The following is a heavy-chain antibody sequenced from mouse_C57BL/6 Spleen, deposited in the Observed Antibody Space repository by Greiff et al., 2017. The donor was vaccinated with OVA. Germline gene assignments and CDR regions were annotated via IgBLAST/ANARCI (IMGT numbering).Heavy chain of an antibody. D-gene: IGHD1-1*01. J-gene: IGHJ3*01. CDR2: IYPGDGDT. CDR1: GYAFSSSW. V-gene: IGHV1-82*01. CDR3: ARDGGGGFFAY. Sequence: QVQLKESGPELVKPGASVKISCKASGYAFSSSWMNWVKQRPGKGLEWIGRIYPGDGDTNYNGKFKGKATLTADKSSSTAYMQLSSLTSEDSAVYFCARDGGGGFFAYWGQGTLVTVSA.